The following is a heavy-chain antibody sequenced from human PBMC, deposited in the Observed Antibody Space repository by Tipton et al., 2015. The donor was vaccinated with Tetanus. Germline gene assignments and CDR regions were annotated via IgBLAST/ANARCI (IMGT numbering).Heavy chain of an antibody. CDR1: GFTFSSYW. Sequence: SLRLSCAASGFTFSSYWMHWVRQAPGKGLVWVSRINSDGSSTSYADSVKGRFTISRDNAKNTLYLQMNSLSAEDTAVYYCARGGPGSFYFDSWGQGTLVTVSS. D-gene: IGHD3-10*01. CDR2: INSDGSST. CDR3: ARGGPGSFYFDS. J-gene: IGHJ4*02. V-gene: IGHV3-74*01.